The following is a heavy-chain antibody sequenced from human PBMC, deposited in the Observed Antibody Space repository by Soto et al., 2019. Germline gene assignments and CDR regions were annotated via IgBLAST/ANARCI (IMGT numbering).Heavy chain of an antibody. V-gene: IGHV3-30-3*01. CDR2: ISYDGSNK. CDR1: GFNFSSYA. J-gene: IGHJ6*02. D-gene: IGHD3-3*01. CDR3: ARGSRITIFGVVIPNGMDV. Sequence: GGSLRLSCAASGFNFSSYAMHWVRQAPGKGLEWVAVISYDGSNKYYADSVKGRFTISRDNSKNTLYLQMNSLRAEDTAVYYCARGSRITIFGVVIPNGMDVWGQGTTVIV.